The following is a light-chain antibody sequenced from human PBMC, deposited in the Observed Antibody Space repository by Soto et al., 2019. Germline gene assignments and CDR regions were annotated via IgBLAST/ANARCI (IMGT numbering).Light chain of an antibody. Sequence: EIVMTPSPATLSVSPGERATLSCRASQSVSRNLAWYQQRPGQAPRLLISGAPTRATGIAARFSGSGSGREFTLTISSLEPEDFAVYYCQQRSNWPPFTFGQGTRLEIK. CDR3: QQRSNWPPFT. V-gene: IGKV3-15*01. J-gene: IGKJ5*01. CDR1: QSVSRN. CDR2: GAP.